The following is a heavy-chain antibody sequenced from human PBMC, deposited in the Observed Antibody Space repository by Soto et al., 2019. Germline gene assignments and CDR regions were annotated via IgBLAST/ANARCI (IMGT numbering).Heavy chain of an antibody. CDR3: ARGFRHGGSPRSGGFDY. V-gene: IGHV1-46*01. Sequence: QVQLVQSGAEVRKPGASVEVSCQASGYLLTDYYMYWVRQAPGQGPEWIGRINTSGGGTWYAQKFRGRVAMTRDPSTSTVSMELNSLTSEDTAIYYCARGFRHGGSPRSGGFDYWGQGTLVTVSS. D-gene: IGHD2-15*01. J-gene: IGHJ4*02. CDR1: GYLLTDYY. CDR2: INTSGGGT.